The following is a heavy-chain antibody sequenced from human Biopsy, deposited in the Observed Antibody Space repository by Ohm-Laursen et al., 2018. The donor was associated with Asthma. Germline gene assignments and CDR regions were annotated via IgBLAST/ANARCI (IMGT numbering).Heavy chain of an antibody. Sequence: ASVKVFCKASAYTITSNAIHWVRQAPGQRLEWMGWINPGNGNTKYSHKFQGRVTISRNTFASKAYMDLSNLRCEDTAVYYWARTYYDFLTGQVNDALAMWGQGTVVTVSS. J-gene: IGHJ3*02. D-gene: IGHD3-9*01. CDR3: ARTYYDFLTGQVNDALAM. CDR1: AYTITSNA. V-gene: IGHV1-3*01. CDR2: INPGNGNT.